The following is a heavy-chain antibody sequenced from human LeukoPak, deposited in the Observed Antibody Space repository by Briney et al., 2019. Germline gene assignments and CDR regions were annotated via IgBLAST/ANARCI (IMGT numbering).Heavy chain of an antibody. V-gene: IGHV1-2*02. CDR3: AREPPYTGHCDITTCDVSRFDL. CDR2: INPKNGGT. J-gene: IGHJ4*02. Sequence: ASVKVSCKASGYTFTSYGISWVRQAPGQGLEWMGWINPKNGGTNPAEKFQGRVTMTRDTSLSTAFMKLTGLTSDDTAVYFCAREPPYTGHCDITTCDVSRFDLWGQGTLVTVSS. CDR1: GYTFTSYG. D-gene: IGHD2-2*01.